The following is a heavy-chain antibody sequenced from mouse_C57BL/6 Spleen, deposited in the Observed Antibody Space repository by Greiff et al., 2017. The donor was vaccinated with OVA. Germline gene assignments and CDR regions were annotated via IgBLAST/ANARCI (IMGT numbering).Heavy chain of an antibody. D-gene: IGHD2-12*01. CDR3: ARDGGLLRQGLPGYAIDY. CDR2: IDPNSGGT. CDR1: GYTFTSYW. J-gene: IGHJ4*01. Sequence: QVQLQQPGAELVKPGASVKLSCKASGYTFTSYWMHWVKQRPGRGLEWIGRIDPNSGGTKYNEKFKSKATLTVDKPSSTAYMQLSSLTSEDSAVYYCARDGGLLRQGLPGYAIDYWGQGTSVTFSS. V-gene: IGHV1-72*01.